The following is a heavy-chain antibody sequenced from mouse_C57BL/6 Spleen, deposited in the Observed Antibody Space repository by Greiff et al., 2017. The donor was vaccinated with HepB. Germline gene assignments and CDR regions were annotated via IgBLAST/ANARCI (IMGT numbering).Heavy chain of an antibody. CDR2: IYPRSGNT. D-gene: IGHD1-1*01. CDR3: ARGYYGSSYDY. J-gene: IGHJ2*01. V-gene: IGHV1-81*01. Sequence: QVQLQQSGAELARPGASVKLSCKASGYTFTSYGISWVKQRTGQGLEWIGEIYPRSGNTYYNEKFKGKATLTADKSSSTAYMQLSSLTSEDSAVYYCARGYYGSSYDYWGQGTTLTVSS. CDR1: GYTFTSYG.